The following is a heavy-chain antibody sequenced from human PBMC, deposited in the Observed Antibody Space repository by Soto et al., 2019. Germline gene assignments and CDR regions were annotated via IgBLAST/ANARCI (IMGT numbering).Heavy chain of an antibody. CDR3: ASRTDFWSGPGYYYYGMDV. Sequence: SVKVSCKASGGTFSSYAISWVRQAPGQGLEWMGGIIPIFGTANYAQKFQGRVTITADESTSTAYMELSSLRSEDTAVYYCASRTDFWSGPGYYYYGMDVWGQGTTVTVSS. J-gene: IGHJ6*02. CDR2: IIPIFGTA. V-gene: IGHV1-69*13. D-gene: IGHD3-3*01. CDR1: GGTFSSYA.